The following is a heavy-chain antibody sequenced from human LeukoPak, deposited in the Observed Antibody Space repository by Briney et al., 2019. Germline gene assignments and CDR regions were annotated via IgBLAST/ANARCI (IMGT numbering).Heavy chain of an antibody. CDR3: ARCGDGYLYYMDV. CDR2: ISAYNGNK. D-gene: IGHD5-24*01. J-gene: IGHJ6*03. CDR1: GYTFSRYG. V-gene: IGHV1-18*01. Sequence: GASVKVSCKASGYTFSRYGISWVRQAPGQGLEWMGWISAYNGNKNNAQKLQGRVSMTTDTSTSTAYMELRSLRSDDTAVYYCARCGDGYLYYMDVWGKGTTVTISS.